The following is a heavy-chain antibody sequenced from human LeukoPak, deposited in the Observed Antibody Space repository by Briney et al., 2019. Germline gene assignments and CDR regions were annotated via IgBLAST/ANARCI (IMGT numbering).Heavy chain of an antibody. J-gene: IGHJ3*02. CDR3: AGGFCGGDCYSVNVFDI. V-gene: IGHV3-11*01. CDR2: ISSNGSTI. D-gene: IGHD2-21*01. CDR1: GFTFSDYY. Sequence: AGGSLRLSCAASGFTFSDYYMSWIRQAPGKGLEWVSYISSNGSTIYYADSVKGRFTISRDNAKNSLYLQMNSLIAEDTAVYYCAGGFCGGDCYSVNVFDIGGKGKMVTVFS.